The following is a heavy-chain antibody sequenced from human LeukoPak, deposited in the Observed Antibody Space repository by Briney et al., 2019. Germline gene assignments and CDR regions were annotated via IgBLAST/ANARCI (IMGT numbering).Heavy chain of an antibody. V-gene: IGHV4-39*07. Sequence: SETLSLTCTVSGGSISGSAYYWGWIRQPPGKGLEWIGSIYYTGSMYYNPSSGTTYYNPSLKSRVTISLDTSKNQFSLKVTSVTAADTAVYYCATTEVGSGYDSQNWFDPWGQGTLVTVSS. CDR2: IYYTGSMYYNPSSGTT. J-gene: IGHJ5*02. CDR1: GGSISGSAYY. D-gene: IGHD5-12*01. CDR3: ATTEVGSGYDSQNWFDP.